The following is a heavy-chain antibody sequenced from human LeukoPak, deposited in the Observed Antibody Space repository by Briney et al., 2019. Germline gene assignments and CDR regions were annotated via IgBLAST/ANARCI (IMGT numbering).Heavy chain of an antibody. CDR3: ARQFMVRGVIITRTFDY. J-gene: IGHJ4*02. CDR2: FYSPGTT. CDR1: GGSISSSSYY. Sequence: SETLSLTCTVSGGSISSSSYYWGWIRQPPGKGLEWIGSFYSPGTTYYNPSLRSRVTISVDTSKNYLSLKLDSVTAADTAVYFCARQFMVRGVIITRTFDYWGQGTLVTVSS. V-gene: IGHV4-39*01. D-gene: IGHD3-10*01.